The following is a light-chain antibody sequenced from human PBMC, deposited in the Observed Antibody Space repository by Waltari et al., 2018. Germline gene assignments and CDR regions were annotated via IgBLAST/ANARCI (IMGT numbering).Light chain of an antibody. J-gene: IGKJ2*01. CDR3: LQRSAWPYT. CDR1: QSVSTY. CDR2: DAS. Sequence: EIVLTQSPAILPLSPGEGATLSCRASQSVSTYLAWYQQKPGQAPRLLIYDASNRAPGIPARFSASGSGTDFTLTISSLEPDDFAVYYCLQRSAWPYTFGQGTKLEIK. V-gene: IGKV3-11*01.